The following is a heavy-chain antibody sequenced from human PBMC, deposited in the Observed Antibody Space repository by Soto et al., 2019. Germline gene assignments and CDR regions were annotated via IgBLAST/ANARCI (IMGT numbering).Heavy chain of an antibody. Sequence: SETLSLTCAVYGGSFSGYYWSWIRQPPGKGLEWIGEINHSGSTNYNPSLKSRVTISADTSKNQFSLKLSSVTAADTAVYYCARGHIAAAGTSNWFDPWGQGTLVTVSS. V-gene: IGHV4-34*01. CDR3: ARGHIAAAGTSNWFDP. CDR2: INHSGST. CDR1: GGSFSGYY. J-gene: IGHJ5*02. D-gene: IGHD6-13*01.